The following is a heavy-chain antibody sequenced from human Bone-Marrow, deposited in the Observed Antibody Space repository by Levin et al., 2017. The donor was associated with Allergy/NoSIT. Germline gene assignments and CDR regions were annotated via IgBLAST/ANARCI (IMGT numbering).Heavy chain of an antibody. CDR3: ARDSSTFFIFDS. Sequence: GESLKISCAGSGFTFSSYDMSWLRQPPGKGLEWVASITSSGAHIHYADSVKARFSISRDNAKNSLFLQLDRLRAEDTAVYYCARDSSTFFIFDSWGQGTLVTVSS. CDR2: ITSSGAHI. D-gene: IGHD6-6*01. CDR1: GFTFSSYD. J-gene: IGHJ4*02. V-gene: IGHV3-21*01.